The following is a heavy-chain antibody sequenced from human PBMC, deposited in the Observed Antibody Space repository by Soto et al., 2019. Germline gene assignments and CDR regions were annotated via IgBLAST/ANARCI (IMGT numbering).Heavy chain of an antibody. Sequence: EVQLVESGGGLVQPGGSLRLSCGVSGFTFGDYWMTWVRQAPGKGLEWVANMNQDGNERFYVDSVKGRFTISRDNAKNSLYLQMNSLRVEDTAVYYCASLRISYAVDVWGQGTTVTVSS. CDR1: GFTFGDYW. J-gene: IGHJ6*02. CDR3: ASLRISYAVDV. D-gene: IGHD3-10*01. V-gene: IGHV3-7*05. CDR2: MNQDGNER.